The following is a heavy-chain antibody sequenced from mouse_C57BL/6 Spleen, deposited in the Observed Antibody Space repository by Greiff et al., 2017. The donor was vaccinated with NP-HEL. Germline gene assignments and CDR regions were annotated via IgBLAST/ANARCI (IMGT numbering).Heavy chain of an antibody. CDR2: IDPSDSET. J-gene: IGHJ2*01. Sequence: VQLQQPGAELVRPGSSVKLSCKASGYTFTSYWMHWVKQRPIQGLEWIGNIDPSDSETHYNQKFKDKATLTVDTSSSTAYMQLSSLTSEDSAVYYCARGGYGKSNFDYWGKGTTLTVAS. V-gene: IGHV1-52*01. D-gene: IGHD2-10*02. CDR1: GYTFTSYW. CDR3: ARGGYGKSNFDY.